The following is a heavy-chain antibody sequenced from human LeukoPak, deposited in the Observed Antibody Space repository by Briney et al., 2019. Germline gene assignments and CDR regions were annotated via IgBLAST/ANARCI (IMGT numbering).Heavy chain of an antibody. CDR3: ARRAGAYSHPYDY. J-gene: IGHJ4*02. Sequence: GGSLRLSCAASGFTFSNYDIHWVRQAPGKGLEWVAFIRFDGRNKDYVDSVKGRFTISRDNSKNTLYLQMNSLRVEDTAVYYCARRAGAYSHPYDYWGQGTLVTVSS. CDR1: GFTFSNYD. CDR2: IRFDGRNK. D-gene: IGHD4/OR15-4a*01. V-gene: IGHV3-30*02.